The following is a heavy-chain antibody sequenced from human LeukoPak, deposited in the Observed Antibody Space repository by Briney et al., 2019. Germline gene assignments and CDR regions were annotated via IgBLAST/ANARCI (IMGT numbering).Heavy chain of an antibody. CDR1: GFTFSSYG. J-gene: IGHJ4*02. CDR3: AKSAVRPRTLIDY. CDR2: TWYDGINK. D-gene: IGHD3-16*01. Sequence: GGSLRLSCAASGFTFSSYGMHWVRQAPGKGLEWVAVTWYDGINKYYADSVKGRFTISRDNSKNTLYLQMNSLRAEDTAVYYCAKSAVRPRTLIDYWGQGTLVTVSS. V-gene: IGHV3-33*06.